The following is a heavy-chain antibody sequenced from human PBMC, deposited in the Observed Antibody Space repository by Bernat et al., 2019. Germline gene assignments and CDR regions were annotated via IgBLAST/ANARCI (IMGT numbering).Heavy chain of an antibody. V-gene: IGHV3-30-3*01. CDR1: GFTFSSYA. CDR2: ISYDGSNK. Sequence: QVQLVESGGDVVQPGRSLRLSCAASGFTFSSYAMHWVRQAPGKGLEWVAVISYDGSNKYYADSVKGRFTISRDISKNTLYLQMNSLRAEDTAVYYCARAGPGYIDYWGQGTLVTVSS. CDR3: ARAGPGYIDY. J-gene: IGHJ4*02. D-gene: IGHD3-9*01.